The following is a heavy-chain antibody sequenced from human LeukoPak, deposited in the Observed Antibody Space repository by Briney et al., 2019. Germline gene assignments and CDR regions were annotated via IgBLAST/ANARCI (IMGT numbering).Heavy chain of an antibody. CDR2: INPNSGGT. CDR1: GYTFTGYY. V-gene: IGHV1-2*02. Sequence: ASVKVSCKASGYTFTGYYIHWVRQAPGQGLEWMGWINPNSGGTNYAQRFQGRVTITRDTSISTAYMELSRLRSDDTAVYYCARVHDVLTGYNNWGQGTLVTVSS. CDR3: ARVHDVLTGYNN. D-gene: IGHD3-9*01. J-gene: IGHJ4*02.